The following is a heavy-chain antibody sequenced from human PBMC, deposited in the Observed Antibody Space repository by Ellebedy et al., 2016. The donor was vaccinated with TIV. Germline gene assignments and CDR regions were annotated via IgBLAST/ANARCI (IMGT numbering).Heavy chain of an antibody. V-gene: IGHV3-7*01. CDR1: GFTFSIYW. Sequence: GESLKISXAGSGFTFSIYWMTWVRQAPGKGLEWVANIQQDGSETYYVDSVKGRFTISRDNAKNSLYLQMHSLRAEDTAVYYCARQLGGGGAYWGQGTLVTVSS. J-gene: IGHJ4*02. D-gene: IGHD2-21*01. CDR3: ARQLGGGGAY. CDR2: IQQDGSET.